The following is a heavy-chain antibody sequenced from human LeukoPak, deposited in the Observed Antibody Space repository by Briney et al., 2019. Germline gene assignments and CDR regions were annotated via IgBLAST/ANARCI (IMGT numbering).Heavy chain of an antibody. V-gene: IGHV3-74*01. CDR2: IKSDGITI. CDR1: GFTFSNYM. D-gene: IGHD4-23*01. CDR3: ARRGDGGRSFDY. Sequence: GGSLRLSCAASGFTFSNYMMHWVRQAPGKGLVWVSRIKSDGITITYADSVKGRFTISRDNAKNTLYLQMNSLRAEDTAVYYCARRGDGGRSFDYWGQGTLVTVSS. J-gene: IGHJ4*02.